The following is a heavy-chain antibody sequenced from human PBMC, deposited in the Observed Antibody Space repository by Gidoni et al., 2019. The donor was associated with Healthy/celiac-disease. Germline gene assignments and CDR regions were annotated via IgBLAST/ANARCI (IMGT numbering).Heavy chain of an antibody. J-gene: IGHJ6*02. CDR1: GYSFTSYW. V-gene: IGHV5-51*03. CDR2: IYPGDSDT. Sequence: EVQRVQSGAEVKKPGESLKISCKGAGYSFTSYWIGWVRQMPGKGLEWMGIIYPGDSDTSYSPSFQGQVTISADKSISTAYLQWSSLKASDTAMYYCARAGYSSGWSKGDYGMDVWGQGTTVTVSS. CDR3: ARAGYSSGWSKGDYGMDV. D-gene: IGHD6-19*01.